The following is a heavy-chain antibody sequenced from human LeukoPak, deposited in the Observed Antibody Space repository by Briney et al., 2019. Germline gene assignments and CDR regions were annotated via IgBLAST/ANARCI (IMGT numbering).Heavy chain of an antibody. Sequence: GGSLRLSCAASGFTFSNYGMHWVRQAPGKGLEWVAFIRYDGSNKYYADSVKGRFTISRDNSKNTLYLQMSSLRAEDTAVYYCARDCITMVRGGENWFDPWGQGTLVTVSS. V-gene: IGHV3-30*02. CDR2: IRYDGSNK. CDR3: ARDCITMVRGGENWFDP. J-gene: IGHJ5*02. D-gene: IGHD3-10*01. CDR1: GFTFSNYG.